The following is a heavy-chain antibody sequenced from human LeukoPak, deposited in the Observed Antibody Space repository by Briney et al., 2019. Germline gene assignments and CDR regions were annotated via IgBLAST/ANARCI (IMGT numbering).Heavy chain of an antibody. Sequence: GGSLRLSCAAVAVIFSSYAVCWVSQAPGREVEWVSSICGSGAATYYADSVTRRFTISRANSKNTQYLQMNRLGAEDAAVYYAAAAPRATRPLRPVDYWGQGTLVTVSS. CDR3: AAAPRATRPLRPVDY. V-gene: IGHV3-23*01. CDR2: ICGSGAAT. D-gene: IGHD6-6*01. CDR1: AVIFSSYA. J-gene: IGHJ4*02.